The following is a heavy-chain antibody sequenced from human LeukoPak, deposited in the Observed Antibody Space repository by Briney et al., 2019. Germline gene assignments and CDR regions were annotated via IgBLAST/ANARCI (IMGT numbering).Heavy chain of an antibody. Sequence: GASVKVSCKASGYTFTSYGISWVRQAPGQGLEWMGWINPNSGGTNYAQKFQGRVTMTRDTSISTAYMELSRLRSDDTAVYYCASSFTADFDYWGQGTLVTVSS. V-gene: IGHV1-2*02. CDR2: INPNSGGT. D-gene: IGHD2-21*02. CDR3: ASSFTADFDY. J-gene: IGHJ4*02. CDR1: GYTFTSYG.